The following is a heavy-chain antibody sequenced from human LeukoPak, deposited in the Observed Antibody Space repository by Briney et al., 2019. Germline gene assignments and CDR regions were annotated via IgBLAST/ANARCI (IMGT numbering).Heavy chain of an antibody. J-gene: IGHJ1*01. CDR3: ARPVAGTRNFQH. Sequence: SETLSLTCTVSGGSISSYYWSWIRQPPGKGLEWIGYIYYSGSTNYNPSLKSRVTISLDTSKNQFSLKLSSVTAADTAVYYCARPVAGTRNFQHWGQGTLVTVSS. D-gene: IGHD6-19*01. V-gene: IGHV4-59*12. CDR1: GGSISSYY. CDR2: IYYSGST.